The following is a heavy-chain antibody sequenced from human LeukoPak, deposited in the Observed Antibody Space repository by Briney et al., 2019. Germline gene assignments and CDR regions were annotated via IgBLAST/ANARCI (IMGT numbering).Heavy chain of an antibody. CDR1: GYTFTRYG. Sequence: ASEKVSCKASGYTFTRYGISWVRQAPGQELEWMGWISAYNGNTNYAQRLQGRVTMTTDTSTSTAYMELRSLRSDDTAVYYCARGHGPTWFGPPSMHDYWGQGTLVTVSS. CDR3: ARGHGPTWFGPPSMHDY. D-gene: IGHD3-10*01. J-gene: IGHJ4*02. V-gene: IGHV1-18*01. CDR2: ISAYNGNT.